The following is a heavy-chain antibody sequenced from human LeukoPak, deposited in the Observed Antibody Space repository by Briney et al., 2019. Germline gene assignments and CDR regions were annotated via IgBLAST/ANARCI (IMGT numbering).Heavy chain of an antibody. CDR1: GFTFSSYS. Sequence: AGGSLRLSCAASGFTFSSYSMNWVRQAPGKGLEWVSSISSSSSYIYYADSVKGRFTISRDNAKNSLYLQMNSLRAEDTAVYYCARGIVVVPAASWTFDYWGQGTLVTVSS. J-gene: IGHJ4*02. CDR2: ISSSSSYI. D-gene: IGHD2-2*01. CDR3: ARGIVVVPAASWTFDY. V-gene: IGHV3-21*01.